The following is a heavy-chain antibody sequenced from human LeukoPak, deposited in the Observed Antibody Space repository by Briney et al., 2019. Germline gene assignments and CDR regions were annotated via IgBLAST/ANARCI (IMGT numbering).Heavy chain of an antibody. V-gene: IGHV6-1*01. CDR3: GGLSYTYVPI. Sequence: SQTLSLTCAISGDSVSSNSAAWSWIRQSPSRGLEWLGRTYYRSKWYNEYALSVKSRITINPDTSKNHFSLQLNSVTPEDTAVYYCGGLSYTYVPIWGQGTLVTVSS. J-gene: IGHJ4*02. CDR1: GDSVSSNSAA. D-gene: IGHD5-18*01. CDR2: TYYRSKWYN.